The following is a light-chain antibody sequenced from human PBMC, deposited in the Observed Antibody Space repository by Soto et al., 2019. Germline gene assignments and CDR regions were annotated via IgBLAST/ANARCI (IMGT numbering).Light chain of an antibody. CDR3: QPYYVYPFP. J-gene: IGKJ4*01. CDR1: QDISNG. CDR2: SAS. V-gene: IGKV1-16*01. Sequence: DIPMTQSPSSLSASVGDRVTITCRASQDISNGLAWFQQKPGKAPKSLIHSASILESGVPSTFTGSGYGTDFTLTITSLQPEDFATYYCQPYYVYPFPFGGGTKVEI.